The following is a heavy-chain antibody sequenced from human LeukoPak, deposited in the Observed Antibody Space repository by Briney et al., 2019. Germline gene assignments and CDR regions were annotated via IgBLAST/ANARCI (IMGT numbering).Heavy chain of an antibody. Sequence: GGSLRLSCSASGFIFSSYWMTWVRQAPGKGLEWVANIKQDGSEKYYVDSVKGRFTISRANAKKSLYLQMNSLRAEDTAVYFCARDMIILQSWGQGTLVTVSS. V-gene: IGHV3-7*04. CDR2: IKQDGSEK. CDR3: ARDMIILQS. CDR1: GFIFSSYW. J-gene: IGHJ5*02. D-gene: IGHD3-16*01.